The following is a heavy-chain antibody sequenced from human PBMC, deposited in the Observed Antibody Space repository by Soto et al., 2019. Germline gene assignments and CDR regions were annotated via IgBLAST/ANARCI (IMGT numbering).Heavy chain of an antibody. D-gene: IGHD3-9*01. Sequence: PGESLKISCKGSGYSFTSYWIGWVRQMPGKGLEWMGIIYPGDSDTRYSPSFQGQVTISADKSISTAYLQWSSLKASDTAMYYCARRRRYFDSLFYYYYGMDVWGQGTTVTVSS. CDR1: GYSFTSYW. J-gene: IGHJ6*02. V-gene: IGHV5-51*01. CDR3: ARRRRYFDSLFYYYYGMDV. CDR2: IYPGDSDT.